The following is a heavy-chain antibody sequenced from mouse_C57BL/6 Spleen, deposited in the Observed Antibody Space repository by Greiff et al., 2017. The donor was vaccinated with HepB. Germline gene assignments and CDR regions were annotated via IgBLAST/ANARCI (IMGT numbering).Heavy chain of an antibody. Sequence: EVQLQQSGPVLVKPGASVKMSCKASGYTFTDYYMNWVKQSHGKSLEWIGVINPYNGGTSYNQKFKGKATLTVDKSSSTAYMELNSLTSEDSAVYYCARSFLLPFDYWGQGTTLTVSS. CDR3: ARSFLLPFDY. J-gene: IGHJ2*01. V-gene: IGHV1-19*01. D-gene: IGHD1-1*01. CDR1: GYTFTDYY. CDR2: INPYNGGT.